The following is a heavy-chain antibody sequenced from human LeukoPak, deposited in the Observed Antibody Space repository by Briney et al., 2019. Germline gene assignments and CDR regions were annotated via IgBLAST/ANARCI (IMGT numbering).Heavy chain of an antibody. J-gene: IGHJ4*02. CDR2: ISDVGTT. CDR3: ARENSGYDGGFDY. V-gene: IGHV3-48*03. D-gene: IGHD5-12*01. CDR1: GFTFRSYE. Sequence: GGSLRLSCTTSGFTFRSYEMSWVRQAPGQGLEWVSYISDVGTTYYADSVKGRFTISRDNAKNSLFLQMNSLRAEDTAVYFCARENSGYDGGFDYWGQGTLVTASS.